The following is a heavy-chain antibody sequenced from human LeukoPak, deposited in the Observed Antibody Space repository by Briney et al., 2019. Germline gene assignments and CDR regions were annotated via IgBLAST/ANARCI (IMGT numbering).Heavy chain of an antibody. CDR1: GYSFTSYW. Sequence: KPGESLKISCKGSGYSFTSYWIGWVRQMPGKGLEWMGIIYPGDSDTRYSPSFQGQVTISADKSISTAYLQWSGLKASDTAMYYCAINPAAGTDAFDTWGQGTMVTVSS. J-gene: IGHJ3*02. CDR2: IYPGDSDT. V-gene: IGHV5-51*03. D-gene: IGHD6-19*01. CDR3: AINPAAGTDAFDT.